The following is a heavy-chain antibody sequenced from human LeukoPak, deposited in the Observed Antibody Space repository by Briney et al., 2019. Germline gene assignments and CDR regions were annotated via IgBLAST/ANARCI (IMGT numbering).Heavy chain of an antibody. V-gene: IGHV4-61*02. CDR2: IYTSGST. J-gene: IGHJ4*02. D-gene: IGHD6-19*01. Sequence: SETLSLTCTVSGGSISSGSYYWSWIRQPAGKGLEWIGRIYTSGSTNYNPSLKSRVTISVDTSKNQFSLKLSSVTAADTAIYYCARDGRAGSLFAYWGQGTLVTVSS. CDR3: ARDGRAGSLFAY. CDR1: GGSISSGSYY.